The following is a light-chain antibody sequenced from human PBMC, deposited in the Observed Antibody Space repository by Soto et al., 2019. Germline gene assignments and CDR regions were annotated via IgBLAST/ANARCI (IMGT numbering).Light chain of an antibody. Sequence: DIQMTQSPSSLSASVGDRVTITCRASQNIDIFLNWYHQKPGRAPNLLIYGASTLQNGAPSRFSGSGSGTDFSHTISSLQPEDFGTYYCQQSYSAPPITFGAATKVDIK. CDR2: GAS. J-gene: IGKJ4*01. V-gene: IGKV1-39*01. CDR1: QNIDIF. CDR3: QQSYSAPPIT.